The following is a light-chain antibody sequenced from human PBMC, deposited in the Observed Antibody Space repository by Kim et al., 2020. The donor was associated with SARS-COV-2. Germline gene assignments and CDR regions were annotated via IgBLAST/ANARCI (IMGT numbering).Light chain of an antibody. CDR1: QSVSSN. J-gene: IGKJ2*01. V-gene: IGKV3-15*01. CDR2: DAS. Sequence: EIVLTQSPATLSVSPGERATLSCRASQSVSSNLAWYQQKPGQAPRLLIYDASTRATGIPARFSGSGSGTKFTLTISSLQSEDFAVYYCQHYNNWPPMYTFGQGTKLEI. CDR3: QHYNNWPPMYT.